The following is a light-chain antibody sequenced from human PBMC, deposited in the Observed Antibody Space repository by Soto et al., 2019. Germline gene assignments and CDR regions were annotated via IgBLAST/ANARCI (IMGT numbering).Light chain of an antibody. V-gene: IGKV3-20*01. Sequence: EIVLTQYPGTLSLSPGERATLPCRASKSAYTNYLAWYQQKPGQAPSLLIYGASRRATGIPDRFRGSVSETDCPVTTGSLEPEYFAVDYCQLYGSTPPVYTFGQAPKLEIK. CDR1: KSAYTNY. CDR3: QLYGSTPPVYT. J-gene: IGKJ2*01. CDR2: GAS.